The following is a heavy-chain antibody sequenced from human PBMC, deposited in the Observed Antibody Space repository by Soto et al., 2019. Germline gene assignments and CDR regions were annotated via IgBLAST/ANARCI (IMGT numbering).Heavy chain of an antibody. CDR1: GYTFTSYD. Sequence: ASVKVSCKASGYTFTSYDINWVRQATGQGLEWMGWMNPNSGNTGYAQKFQGRVTMTRNTSISTAYMELSSLRSEDTAVYCCAAQASSSWYSYYYYGMDVWGQGTTVTVSS. CDR2: MNPNSGNT. CDR3: AAQASSSWYSYYYYGMDV. D-gene: IGHD6-13*01. V-gene: IGHV1-8*01. J-gene: IGHJ6*02.